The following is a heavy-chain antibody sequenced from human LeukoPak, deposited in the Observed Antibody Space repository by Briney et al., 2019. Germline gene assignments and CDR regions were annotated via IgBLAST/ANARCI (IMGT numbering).Heavy chain of an antibody. CDR2: IYHSGYT. J-gene: IGHJ4*02. CDR1: GGSISSYY. Sequence: SETLSLTCNVSGGSISSYYWSWIRQSPGKGLEWIGYIYHSGYTNYNPALESRVTMSVDTSKNHFSLKLTSLTAAYTAVYYCARHFGGMATGASDYWGQGTLVTVSS. CDR3: ARHFGGMATGASDY. D-gene: IGHD5-24*01. V-gene: IGHV4-59*08.